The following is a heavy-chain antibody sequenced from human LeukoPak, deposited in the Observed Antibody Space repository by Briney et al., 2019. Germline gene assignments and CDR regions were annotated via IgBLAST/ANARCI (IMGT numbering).Heavy chain of an antibody. CDR3: ARGVVYYYSSAEDDAFDI. CDR2: TRNEANSYTT. J-gene: IGHJ3*02. V-gene: IGHV3-72*01. D-gene: IGHD3-22*01. CDR1: GFTFSDHY. Sequence: GGSLRLSCATSGFTFSDHYRVWVRKAPGKGLEWVGRTRNEANSYTTEYAASVKGRFTISRDDSKTSLYLQVNSLKTEEAAVYYCARGVVYYYSSAEDDAFDIWGEGKMVTVSS.